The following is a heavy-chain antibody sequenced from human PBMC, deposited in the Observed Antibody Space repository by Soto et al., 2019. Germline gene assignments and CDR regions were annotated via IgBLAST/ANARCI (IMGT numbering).Heavy chain of an antibody. V-gene: IGHV1-69*13. CDR3: ARDNTHYYGSGSYLYYYYGMDV. CDR2: IIPIFGTA. J-gene: IGHJ6*02. CDR1: GGTFSSYA. Sequence: GASVKVSCKASGGTFSSYAISWVRQAPGQGLEWMGGIIPIFGTANYAQKFQGRVTITADESTSTAYMELSSLRSEDTAVYYCARDNTHYYGSGSYLYYYYGMDVWGQGTTVTVSS. D-gene: IGHD3-10*01.